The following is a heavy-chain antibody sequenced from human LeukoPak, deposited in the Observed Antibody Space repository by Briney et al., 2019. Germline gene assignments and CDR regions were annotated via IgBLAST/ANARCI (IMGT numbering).Heavy chain of an antibody. CDR1: GFTFSSYG. Sequence: PGGSLRLSCAASGFTFSSYGMHWVRQAPGKGLEWVAVISYDGSNKYYADSVKGRFTISRDNSKNTLYLQMNSLRAEDTAVYYCAKDGHGYGRSWFDPWGQGTLVTVSS. J-gene: IGHJ5*02. V-gene: IGHV3-30*18. D-gene: IGHD5-18*01. CDR3: AKDGHGYGRSWFDP. CDR2: ISYDGSNK.